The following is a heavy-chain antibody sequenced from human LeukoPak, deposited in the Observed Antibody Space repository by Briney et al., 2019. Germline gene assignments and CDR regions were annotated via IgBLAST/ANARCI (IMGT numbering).Heavy chain of an antibody. D-gene: IGHD5-12*01. J-gene: IGHJ4*02. V-gene: IGHV3-74*01. CDR2: IKSDESST. Sequence: PGGSLRLSCAPSGFTFIRSWLHWVRQAPGEGLVWVSRIKSDESSTTYADSVKGRFTISRDNAKNTVYLQMNSLRVEDTAVYYCARDGEAASGYASGGFDSWGQGTLVTVSS. CDR3: ARDGEAASGYASGGFDS. CDR1: GFTFIRSW.